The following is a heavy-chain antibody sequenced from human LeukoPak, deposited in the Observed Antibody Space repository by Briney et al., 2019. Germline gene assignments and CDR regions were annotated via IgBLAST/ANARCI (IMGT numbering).Heavy chain of an antibody. CDR1: GFTFTSDA. V-gene: IGHV3-23*01. CDR3: AKCSTSAYTTGWCNWIDP. Sequence: GGSLRLSCVASGFTFTSDAMNWVRQAPGKGLEWVSSTVSRGTTQYADSVKGRFTVSRDTSKNTLYPQMNSLRADDTAVYYCAKCSTSAYTTGWCNWIDPWGQGTLVTVSS. D-gene: IGHD6-19*01. J-gene: IGHJ5*02. CDR2: TVSRGTT.